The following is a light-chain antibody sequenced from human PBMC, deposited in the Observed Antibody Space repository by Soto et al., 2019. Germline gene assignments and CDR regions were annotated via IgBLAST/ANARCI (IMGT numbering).Light chain of an antibody. CDR3: QQYDNLPTFT. J-gene: IGKJ3*01. CDR2: DAS. CDR1: QDISNH. Sequence: DIQMTQSPSSLSASVGNRVTITCQASQDISNHLNWYQQKPGKAPKLLIYDASSLETGVPSSFXGSGSGTDFTFTITSLRPEDIATYYCQQYDNLPTFTFGPGTKVDIK. V-gene: IGKV1-33*01.